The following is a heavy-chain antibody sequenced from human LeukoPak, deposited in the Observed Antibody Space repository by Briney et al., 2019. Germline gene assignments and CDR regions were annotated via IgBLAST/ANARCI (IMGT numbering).Heavy chain of an antibody. V-gene: IGHV1-18*01. J-gene: IGHJ4*02. D-gene: IGHD2-2*01. Sequence: GASVKVSCKTSGYSFITYSINWVRQAPGQGLEWMGWISGYSGNTNYTQKLQGRVTMTTDTSTSTAYMELRSLRSDDTAVYYCARDLARIIPAATTFDFWGQGTLVTVSS. CDR1: GYSFITYS. CDR2: ISGYSGNT. CDR3: ARDLARIIPAATTFDF.